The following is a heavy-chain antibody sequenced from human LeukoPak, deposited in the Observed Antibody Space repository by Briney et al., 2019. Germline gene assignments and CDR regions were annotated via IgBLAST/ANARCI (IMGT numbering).Heavy chain of an antibody. CDR3: ANLEMEENDAFDI. J-gene: IGHJ3*02. V-gene: IGHV3-30*02. CDR1: GFTFSSYG. D-gene: IGHD5-24*01. Sequence: PGGSLRLSCAASGFTFSSYGMHWVRRAPGKGLEWVAFIRYDGSNKYYADSVKGRFTISRDNSKNTLYLQMNSLRAEDTAVYYCANLEMEENDAFDIWGQGTMVTVSS. CDR2: IRYDGSNK.